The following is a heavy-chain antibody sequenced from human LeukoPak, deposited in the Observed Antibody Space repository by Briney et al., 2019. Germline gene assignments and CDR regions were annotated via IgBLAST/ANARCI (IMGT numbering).Heavy chain of an antibody. CDR3: ARTLWELTDAFDI. J-gene: IGHJ3*02. Sequence: SETLSLTCTVSGYSISSGYYWGWIRQPPGKGLEWIGSIYHSGSTYYNPSLKSRVTISVDTSKNQFSLKLSSVTAADTAVYYCARTLWELTDAFDIWGQGTMVTVSS. CDR1: GYSISSGYY. CDR2: IYHSGST. D-gene: IGHD1-26*01. V-gene: IGHV4-38-2*02.